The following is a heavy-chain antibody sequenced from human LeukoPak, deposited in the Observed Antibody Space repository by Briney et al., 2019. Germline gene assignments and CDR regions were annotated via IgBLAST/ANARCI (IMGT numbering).Heavy chain of an antibody. Sequence: SETLSLTCAVYGGSFSGYYWSWIRQPPGKGLEWIGEINHSGSTNYNPSLKSRVTISVDTSKNQFSLKLSSVTAADTAVYYCAGTYYYDSSGYSPFDYWAREPWSPSPQ. J-gene: IGHJ4*02. V-gene: IGHV4-34*01. D-gene: IGHD3-22*01. CDR1: GGSFSGYY. CDR3: AGTYYYDSSGYSPFDY. CDR2: INHSGST.